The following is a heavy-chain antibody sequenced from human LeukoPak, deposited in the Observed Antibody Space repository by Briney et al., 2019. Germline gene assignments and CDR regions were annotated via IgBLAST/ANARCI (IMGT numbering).Heavy chain of an antibody. CDR2: INHSGST. Sequence: PSETLSLTCAVYGGSFSGYYWSWIRQPPGKGLEWIGEINHSGSTNYNPSLKSRVTISVDTSKNQFSLKLSSVTAADTAVYYCARQSITMIVVDDAFDIWGQGTMVTVSS. CDR1: GGSFSGYY. V-gene: IGHV4-34*01. J-gene: IGHJ3*02. CDR3: ARQSITMIVVDDAFDI. D-gene: IGHD3-22*01.